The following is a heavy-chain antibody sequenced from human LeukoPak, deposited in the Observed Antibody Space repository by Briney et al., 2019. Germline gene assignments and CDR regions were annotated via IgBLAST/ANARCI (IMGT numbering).Heavy chain of an antibody. CDR1: GYTFTSYD. Sequence: ASVKVSCKASGYTFTSYDINWVRQATGQGLEWMGWMNPNSGNTGYAQKFQGRVTMTRNTSISTAYMELSSLRSEDTAVYYCARDGYYSGSTRKGVLDAFDIWGQGTMVTVSS. V-gene: IGHV1-8*01. CDR3: ARDGYYSGSTRKGVLDAFDI. CDR2: MNPNSGNT. D-gene: IGHD1-26*01. J-gene: IGHJ3*02.